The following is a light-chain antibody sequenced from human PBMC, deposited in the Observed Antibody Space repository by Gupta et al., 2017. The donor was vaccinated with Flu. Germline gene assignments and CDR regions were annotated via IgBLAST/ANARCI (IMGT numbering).Light chain of an antibody. CDR3: QSYDISLSGSV. CDR2: GNN. CDR1: SSNFGAGYD. J-gene: IGLJ3*02. Sequence: QSVLTQPPSVSGAPRQRLTLSCTGSSSNFGAGYDVHWYQQLPGTAPKLLIYGNNNRPSGVPDRFSGSKSGTSASLAITGLQAEDEADYYCQSYDISLSGSVCGGGTKLTVL. V-gene: IGLV1-40*01.